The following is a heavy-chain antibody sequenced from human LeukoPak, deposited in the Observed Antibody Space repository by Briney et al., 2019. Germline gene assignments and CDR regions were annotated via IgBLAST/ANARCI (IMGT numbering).Heavy chain of an antibody. CDR2: ISYDGSNK. Sequence: PGRSLRLSCAASGFTFSSYAMHWVRQAPGKGLEWVAVISYDGSNKYYADSVKGRFTISRDNSKNTLYLQMNSLRAEDTAVYYCARADGDGYNGLSWFDPWGQGTLVTVFS. D-gene: IGHD5-24*01. CDR3: ARADGDGYNGLSWFDP. CDR1: GFTFSSYA. V-gene: IGHV3-30-3*01. J-gene: IGHJ5*02.